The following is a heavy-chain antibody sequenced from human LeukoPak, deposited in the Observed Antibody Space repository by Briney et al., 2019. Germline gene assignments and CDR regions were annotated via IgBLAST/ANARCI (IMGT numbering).Heavy chain of an antibody. CDR1: GSSFTSYW. CDR2: IYPGDSDT. Sequence: GESLQISCKGSGSSFTSYWIGWVRQVPGKGLEWMGIIYPGDSDTRYSPSFQGQVTISADKSISTAYLQWSSLKASDTAMYYCARGGDGYNWGSYFDYWGQGTLVTVSS. J-gene: IGHJ4*02. CDR3: ARGGDGYNWGSYFDY. V-gene: IGHV5-51*01. D-gene: IGHD5-24*01.